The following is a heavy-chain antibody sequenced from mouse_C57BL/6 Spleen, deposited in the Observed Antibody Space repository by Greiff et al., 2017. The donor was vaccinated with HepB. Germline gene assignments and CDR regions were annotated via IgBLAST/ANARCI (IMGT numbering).Heavy chain of an antibody. CDR2: INPNYGTT. CDR1: GYSFTDYN. V-gene: IGHV1-39*01. J-gene: IGHJ1*03. CDR3: ARSLDFYWYFDV. D-gene: IGHD2-4*01. Sequence: EVKLMESGPELVKPGASVKISCKASGYSFTDYNMNWVKQSNGKSLEWIGVINPNYGTTSYNQKFKGKATLTVDQSSSTAYMQLNSLTSEDSADYYCARSLDFYWYFDVWGTGTTVTVSS.